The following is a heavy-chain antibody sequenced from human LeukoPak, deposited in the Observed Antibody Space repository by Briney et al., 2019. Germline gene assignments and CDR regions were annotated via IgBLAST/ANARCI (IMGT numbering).Heavy chain of an antibody. D-gene: IGHD3-10*01. J-gene: IGHJ3*02. V-gene: IGHV4-39*01. CDR1: GGSISSSSDY. CDR2: IYYSGST. CDR3: ARRARGAKFGSGAFDI. Sequence: SETLSLTCTVSGGSISSSSDYWGWIRQPPGKGLEWIGSIYYSGSTYYNPSLKSRVTISVDTSKNQFSLKLSSVTAADTAVYYCARRARGAKFGSGAFDIWGQGTMVTVSS.